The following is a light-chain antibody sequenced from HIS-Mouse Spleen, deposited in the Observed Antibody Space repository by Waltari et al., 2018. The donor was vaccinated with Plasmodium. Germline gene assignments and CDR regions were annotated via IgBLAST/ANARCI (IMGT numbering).Light chain of an antibody. V-gene: IGLV3-25*03. CDR1: ALPKQY. Sequence: SYELTQPPSVSVPPGPTARITCSGDALPKQYAYWYQQKPAQAPVLVIYKDSERPSGIPERFSGSSSGTTVTLTISGVQAEDEADYYCQSADSSGTYRVFGGGTKLTVL. J-gene: IGLJ2*01. CDR3: QSADSSGTYRV. CDR2: KDS.